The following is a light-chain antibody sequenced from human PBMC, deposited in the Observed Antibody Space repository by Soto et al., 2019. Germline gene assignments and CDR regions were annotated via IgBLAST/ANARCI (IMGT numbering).Light chain of an antibody. CDR1: QSVSSSY. Sequence: EIVLTQSPDTLSLSPGGRATVSCRASQSVSSSYLAWYQQKPGQAPRLLIYGASTRATGTPARFSGSGSGTEFTLTISNLQSEDCAVYYCQQYNNWPPWTFGQGTKV. CDR3: QQYNNWPPWT. J-gene: IGKJ1*01. CDR2: GAS. V-gene: IGKV3-15*01.